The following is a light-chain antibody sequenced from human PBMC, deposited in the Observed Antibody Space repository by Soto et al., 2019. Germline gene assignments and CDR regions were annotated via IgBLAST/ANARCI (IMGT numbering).Light chain of an antibody. CDR1: QSTSTW. V-gene: IGKV1-5*03. J-gene: IGKJ1*01. Sequence: DIQMTQSPSTLSASVGDRVTITCRASQSTSTWLAWYQQRPGKTPKPLISEASKLESGVPSRFSGSGSGTEFYLTISSLQPDDFATYYCQQYITYPYAFGQGTKVESK. CDR3: QQYITYPYA. CDR2: EAS.